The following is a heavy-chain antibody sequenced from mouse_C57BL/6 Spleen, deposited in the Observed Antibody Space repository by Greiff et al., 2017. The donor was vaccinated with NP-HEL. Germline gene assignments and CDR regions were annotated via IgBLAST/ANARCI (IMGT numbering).Heavy chain of an antibody. V-gene: IGHV1-9*01. J-gene: IGHJ4*01. Sequence: QVQLQQSGAELMKPGASVKLSCKATGYTFTGYWIEWVKQRPGHGLEWIGEILPGSGSTKYNEKFKGKATFTADTSSNTAYMQLSSLISEDSAIYYCARGIYYGNFYAMDYCGQVTSVTVSS. D-gene: IGHD2-1*01. CDR3: ARGIYYGNFYAMDY. CDR1: GYTFTGYW. CDR2: ILPGSGST.